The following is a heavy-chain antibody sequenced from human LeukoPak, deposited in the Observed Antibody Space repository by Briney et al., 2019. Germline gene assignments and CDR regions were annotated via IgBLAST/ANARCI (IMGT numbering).Heavy chain of an antibody. CDR1: RFTFSRYG. V-gene: IGHV3-30*02. CDR3: AKEIWPTVTIPGWAYFDY. J-gene: IGHJ4*02. Sequence: GGSLRLSCAASRFTFSRYGMHWVRQAPGKGLEWVAFIRYDGSNKYYADSVKGRFTISRDNSKNTLYLQMNSLRAEDTAVYYCAKEIWPTVTIPGWAYFDYWGQGALVTVSS. CDR2: IRYDGSNK. D-gene: IGHD4-17*01.